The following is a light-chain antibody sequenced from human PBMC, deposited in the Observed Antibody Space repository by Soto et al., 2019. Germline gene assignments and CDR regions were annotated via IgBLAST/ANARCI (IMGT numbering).Light chain of an antibody. CDR1: QPISSW. CDR2: DAS. Sequence: DIQMTQSPPTLSASVGDRVTITCRSSQPISSWLAWYHQKPGEAPKLLIYDASNLESGVPSRFSGSGSGTEFHLTISSLQPEDFGIYYWQQYANYCTFGQGDKVDMK. CDR3: QQYANYCT. V-gene: IGKV1-5*01. J-gene: IGKJ1*01.